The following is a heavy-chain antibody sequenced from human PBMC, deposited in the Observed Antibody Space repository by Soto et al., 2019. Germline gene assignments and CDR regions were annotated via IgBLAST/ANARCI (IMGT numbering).Heavy chain of an antibody. CDR1: HFTFTNAW. CDR3: VGGAVIGGWYVVDY. CDR2: IKTKNDGGTT. D-gene: IGHD6-19*01. V-gene: IGHV3-15*07. Sequence: PVGSLRLSCAASHFTFTNAWMYWVRQAPGKGLEWVGRIKTKNDGGTTDLAAPVKGRFAISRDDSKNTLFLQMSSLKTEDTAMYYCVGGAVIGGWYVVDYRGQGTLVTVSS. J-gene: IGHJ4*02.